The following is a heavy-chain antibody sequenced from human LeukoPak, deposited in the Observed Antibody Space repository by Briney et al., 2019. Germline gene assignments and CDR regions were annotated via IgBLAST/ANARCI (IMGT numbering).Heavy chain of an antibody. CDR3: ARQFFYYDYIPFDY. CDR1: GASISSSSYF. V-gene: IGHV4-39*01. Sequence: SETLSLTCTVSGASISSSSYFWGWIRQPSGKELEWIGTIYYSGSTYYNPSLKSRVTILVDTSKNQFSLKAKSVTAADTAVYYCARQFFYYDYIPFDYWGQGTLLTVSS. CDR2: IYYSGST. J-gene: IGHJ4*02. D-gene: IGHD5-12*01.